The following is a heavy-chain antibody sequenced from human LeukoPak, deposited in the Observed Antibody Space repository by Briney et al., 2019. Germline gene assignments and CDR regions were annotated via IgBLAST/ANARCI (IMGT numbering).Heavy chain of an antibody. D-gene: IGHD6-19*01. V-gene: IGHV4-4*07. Sequence: SETLSLTCTVSGGSISTHYDSWIRQPAGKGLEWIGLIYSSGSTNYNPSLKSRPTMSIDTSKNQFSLKLNSVTVADTAVYYCARGVRDTVGWHHLDSWGQETLVTVSS. J-gene: IGHJ4*02. CDR2: IYSSGST. CDR1: GGSISTHY. CDR3: ARGVRDTVGWHHLDS.